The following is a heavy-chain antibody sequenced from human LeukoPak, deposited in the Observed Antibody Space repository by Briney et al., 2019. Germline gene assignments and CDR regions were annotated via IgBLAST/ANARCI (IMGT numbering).Heavy chain of an antibody. V-gene: IGHV3-23*01. Sequence: GGSLRLSCAASGFTFSSYAMSWVRQAPGKGLEWVSAISGSGGSTYYADSVKGRFTISRDNSKNTLYLQMNSLRAEDTAVYYCAKDPYGSGSYPVFDYWGQGTLVTVSS. D-gene: IGHD3-10*01. J-gene: IGHJ4*02. CDR1: GFTFSSYA. CDR2: ISGSGGST. CDR3: AKDPYGSGSYPVFDY.